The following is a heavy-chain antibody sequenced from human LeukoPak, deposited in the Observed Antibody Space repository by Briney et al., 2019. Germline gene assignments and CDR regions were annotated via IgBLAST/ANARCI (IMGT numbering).Heavy chain of an antibody. CDR2: ITNSGSRM. V-gene: IGHV3-11*04. J-gene: IGHJ4*02. Sequence: PGGSLRLSCAASGFTSSDYYMSWIRQAPGKGLEWVSYITNSGSRMYYTDSVKGRFTISRDNAKKSLYLQMNSLRAEDTAVYYCTKEGGDYYDNSGYLDYWGRGTLVTVSS. CDR1: GFTSSDYY. CDR3: TKEGGDYYDNSGYLDY. D-gene: IGHD3-22*01.